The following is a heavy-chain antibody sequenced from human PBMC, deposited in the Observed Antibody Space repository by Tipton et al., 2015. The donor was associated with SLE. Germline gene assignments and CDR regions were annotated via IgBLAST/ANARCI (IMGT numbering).Heavy chain of an antibody. D-gene: IGHD3-10*01. V-gene: IGHV4-28*03. CDR3: ARDRRGWYFDL. CDR1: VYSISSSHW. CDR2: IYYGGTI. J-gene: IGHJ2*01. Sequence: TLSLTCNVSVYSISSSHWWGWIRQPPGKGLEWIGHIYYGGTIYYNTSLKSRVTMSIDTSKNQFSLKLSSVTAADTAVYYCARDRRGWYFDLWGRGTLVTVSS.